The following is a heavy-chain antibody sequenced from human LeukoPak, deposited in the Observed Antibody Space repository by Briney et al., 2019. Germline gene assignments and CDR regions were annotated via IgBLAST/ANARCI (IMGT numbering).Heavy chain of an antibody. CDR3: AKEGQQLVGYYFDY. V-gene: IGHV3-30*18. CDR1: GFTFSSYG. Sequence: GGSLRLSCAASGFTFSSYGMHWVRQAPGKGLEWVAVISYDGSNKYYADSVKGRFTVSRDNSKNTLYLQMNSLRAEDTAVYYCAKEGQQLVGYYFDYWGQGTLVTVSS. CDR2: ISYDGSNK. D-gene: IGHD6-13*01. J-gene: IGHJ4*02.